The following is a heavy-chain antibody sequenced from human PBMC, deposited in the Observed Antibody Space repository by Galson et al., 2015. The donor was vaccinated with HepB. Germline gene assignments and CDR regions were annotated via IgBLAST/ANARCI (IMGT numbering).Heavy chain of an antibody. CDR2: ISEDGSEK. Sequence: SLRLSCAPSGFSFSRYWMTWVRQAPGKGLEWVGNISEDGSEKFYVDSVKGRFAISRDNAEKSLYLQMNSLRSEDTAVYYCARAPKDLDDTLRGFDYWGQGTLGTVSS. J-gene: IGHJ4*02. D-gene: IGHD3-9*01. CDR3: ARAPKDLDDTLRGFDY. CDR1: GFSFSRYW. V-gene: IGHV3-7*03.